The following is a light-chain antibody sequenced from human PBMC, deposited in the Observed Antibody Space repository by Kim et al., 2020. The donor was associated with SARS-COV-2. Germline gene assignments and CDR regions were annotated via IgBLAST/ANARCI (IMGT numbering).Light chain of an antibody. V-gene: IGLV1-40*01. Sequence: QLVLTQPPSVSGAPGQRVTISCTGSSSNIGADYDVHWYQQLPGTAPKLLIYANSNRPSGVPDRFSGSRSDTSASLAITGLQAEDEADYYCQSYDRSLSGSVFGGGTQLTVL. J-gene: IGLJ3*02. CDR2: ANS. CDR3: QSYDRSLSGSV. CDR1: SSNIGADYD.